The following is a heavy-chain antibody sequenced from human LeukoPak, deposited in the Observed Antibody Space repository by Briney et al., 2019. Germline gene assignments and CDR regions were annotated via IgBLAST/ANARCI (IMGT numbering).Heavy chain of an antibody. D-gene: IGHD1-14*01. J-gene: IGHJ6*02. V-gene: IGHV3-7*01. CDR3: AGGRNYYYYGMDV. CDR2: IKQDGSEK. CDR1: GFTFSSYW. Sequence: PGGSLRLSCAASGFTFSSYWMSWVRQAPGKGLEWVANIKQDGSEKYYVASVKGRFTISRDNAKNSLYLQMNSLRAEDTAVYYCAGGRNYYYYGMDVWGQGTTVTVSS.